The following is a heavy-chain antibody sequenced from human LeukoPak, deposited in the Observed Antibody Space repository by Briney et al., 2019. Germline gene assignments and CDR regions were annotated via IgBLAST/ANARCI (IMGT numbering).Heavy chain of an antibody. CDR1: GASISSYY. Sequence: SETLSLTCTVSGASISSYYWSWIRQPPGKGLEWIGYIYYSGSTYYNPSLKSRVTISVDTSKNQFSLKLSSVTAADTAVYYCALRLAAAAGAWFDPWGQGTLVTVSS. CDR3: ALRLAAAAGAWFDP. CDR2: IYYSGST. J-gene: IGHJ5*02. V-gene: IGHV4-59*08. D-gene: IGHD6-13*01.